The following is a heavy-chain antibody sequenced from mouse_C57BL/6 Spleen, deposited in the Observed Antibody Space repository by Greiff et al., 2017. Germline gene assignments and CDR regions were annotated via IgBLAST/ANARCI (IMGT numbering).Heavy chain of an antibody. J-gene: IGHJ2*01. D-gene: IGHD4-1*01. CDR3: ARGFNWEYYFGG. CDR2: INPNNGGT. Sequence: VQLQQSGPELVKPGASVKISCKASGYTFTDYYMNWVKQSHGKSLEWIGDINPNNGGTSYNQKFKGKATLTVDKSSSTAYMELRSLTSEDSAVYYCARGFNWEYYFGGWGQGTTLTVAS. V-gene: IGHV1-26*01. CDR1: GYTFTDYY.